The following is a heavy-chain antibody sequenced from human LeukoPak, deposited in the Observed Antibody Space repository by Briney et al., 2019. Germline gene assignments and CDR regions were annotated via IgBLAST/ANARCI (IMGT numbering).Heavy chain of an antibody. Sequence: GGSLRLSCAASGFTFDDYGMSWVRQAPGKGLEWVSVIYSGGSTYYADSVKGRFTISRDNSKNTLCLQMNSLRAEDTAVYYCARDVVRGTSLDAFDIWGQGTKVTVSS. J-gene: IGHJ3*02. CDR2: IYSGGST. CDR1: GFTFDDYG. D-gene: IGHD1-26*01. CDR3: ARDVVRGTSLDAFDI. V-gene: IGHV3-66*01.